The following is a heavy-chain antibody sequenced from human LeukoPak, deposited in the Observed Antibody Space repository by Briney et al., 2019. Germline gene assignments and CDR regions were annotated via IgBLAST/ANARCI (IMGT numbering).Heavy chain of an antibody. Sequence: GGSLRLSYAASGFTFRSYGMHWVCQAPGKGLEWVVVIWYDGSNKYYADSVKGRFTISRDNSKNTLYLQMNSLRAEDTAVYYCARDGDGLDYWGQGTLVTVSS. V-gene: IGHV3-33*01. CDR2: IWYDGSNK. D-gene: IGHD2-21*02. CDR1: GFTFRSYG. J-gene: IGHJ4*02. CDR3: ARDGDGLDY.